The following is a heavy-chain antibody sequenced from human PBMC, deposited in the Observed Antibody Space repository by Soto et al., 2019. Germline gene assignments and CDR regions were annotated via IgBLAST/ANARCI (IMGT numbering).Heavy chain of an antibody. CDR1: GFTFSSYA. CDR3: ARDPSYYGSGSYRDY. J-gene: IGHJ4*02. Sequence: QVQLVESGGGVVQPGRSLRLSCAASGFTFSSYAMHWVRQAPGKGLEWVAVISYDGSNKYYADSVKGRFTISRDNSKNTLYLQMNSLRAEDTAVYYCARDPSYYGSGSYRDYWGQGTLVTVSS. V-gene: IGHV3-30-3*01. CDR2: ISYDGSNK. D-gene: IGHD3-10*01.